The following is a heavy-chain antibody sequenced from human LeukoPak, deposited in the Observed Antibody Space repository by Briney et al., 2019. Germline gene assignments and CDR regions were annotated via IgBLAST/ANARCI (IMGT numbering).Heavy chain of an antibody. CDR1: GYTFTTYA. V-gene: IGHV1-3*01. J-gene: IGHJ5*02. D-gene: IGHD3-9*01. CDR2: INGDNGNT. CDR3: ARAPYDILTGYPLNWFDP. Sequence: ASVKVSCKASGYTFTTYAMHWVRQAPGQRLEWMGWINGDNGNTKYSQKLQGRVTITRDTSAYTGYMELRGLSSADTAVYFCARAPYDILTGYPLNWFDPWGQGTLVTVSS.